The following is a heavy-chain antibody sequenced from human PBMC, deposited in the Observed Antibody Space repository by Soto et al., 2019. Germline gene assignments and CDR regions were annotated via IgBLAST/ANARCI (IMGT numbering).Heavy chain of an antibody. V-gene: IGHV3-9*01. Sequence: EVQLVESGGGLVQPGRSLRLSCAASGFTFSNYAMHWVRQAPGKGLEWVSLITWNSGSLSYADSVKGRFTISRDNAKNSLDLDMNSLRPEDRALYYCANSFGSGSYPFDSWGQGTLVTVSS. CDR2: ITWNSGSL. D-gene: IGHD3-10*01. CDR1: GFTFSNYA. J-gene: IGHJ4*02. CDR3: ANSFGSGSYPFDS.